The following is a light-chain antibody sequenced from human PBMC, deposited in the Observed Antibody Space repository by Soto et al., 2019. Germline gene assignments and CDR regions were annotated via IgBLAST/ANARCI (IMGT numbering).Light chain of an antibody. CDR1: QSVSSSY. CDR2: GAS. CDR3: QQYGSSPWT. J-gene: IGKJ1*01. Sequence: PGEIATLSCRASQSVSSSYLAWYQQKPGQAPRVLIYGASRRATGIPDRFSGSGSGTDFTLTISRLEPEDFAGYYCQQYGSSPWTFGQGTKVDIK. V-gene: IGKV3-20*01.